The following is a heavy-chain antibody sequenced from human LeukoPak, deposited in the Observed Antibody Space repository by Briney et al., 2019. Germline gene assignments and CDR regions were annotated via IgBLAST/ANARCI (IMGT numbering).Heavy chain of an antibody. D-gene: IGHD2-2*01. J-gene: IGHJ4*02. V-gene: IGHV1-69-2*01. Sequence: ASVKVSXKVSGYTFTDYYMHWAPQAPGKGLEWMGLVDPEDGETMYAEKFQGRVTITADTSTDTAYMELSSLRSEDTAVYYCATGRYQLLIEDYWGQGTLVTVSS. CDR2: VDPEDGET. CDR3: ATGRYQLLIEDY. CDR1: GYTFTDYY.